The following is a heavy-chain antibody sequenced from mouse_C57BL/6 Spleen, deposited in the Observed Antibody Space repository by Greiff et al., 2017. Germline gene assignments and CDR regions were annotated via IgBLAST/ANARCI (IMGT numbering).Heavy chain of an antibody. D-gene: IGHD2-3*01. V-gene: IGHV1-80*01. Sequence: QVQLQQSGAELVKPGASVKISCKASGYAFSGYWMNWVKQRPGKGLEWLGQIYPGDGDTNYNGKFKGKATLTADKSSSTAYMQLSSLTSEDSAVYFCARRVYDGYYVFDYWGQGTTLTVSS. CDR1: GYAFSGYW. CDR2: IYPGDGDT. CDR3: ARRVYDGYYVFDY. J-gene: IGHJ2*01.